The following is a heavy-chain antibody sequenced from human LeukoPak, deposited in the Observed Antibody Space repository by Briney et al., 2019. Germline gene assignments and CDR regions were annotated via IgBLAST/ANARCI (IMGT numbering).Heavy chain of an antibody. Sequence: GGSLRLSCAASGFTFSHAWMSWVRQAPGKGLEWVSYITDTIATIHYTDSVRGRFIISRDNARNSLFLQMNSLRAEDTAVYYCVRERARSWSTFMDVWGKGTTVTVSS. D-gene: IGHD6-13*01. CDR2: ITDTIATI. J-gene: IGHJ6*03. CDR1: GFTFSHAW. CDR3: VRERARSWSTFMDV. V-gene: IGHV3-48*01.